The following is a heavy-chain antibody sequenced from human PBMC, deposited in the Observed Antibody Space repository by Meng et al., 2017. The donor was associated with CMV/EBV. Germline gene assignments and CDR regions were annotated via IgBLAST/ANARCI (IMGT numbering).Heavy chain of an antibody. CDR2: IYHSGST. Sequence: SGGSISSSNWWSWVRQRPGKGLEWIGEIYHSGSTNYNPSLKSRVTISVDKSKNQFSLKLSSVTAADTAVYYCARVSEGSSGYYFDYWGQGTLVTVSS. D-gene: IGHD3-22*01. CDR3: ARVSEGSSGYYFDY. J-gene: IGHJ4*02. V-gene: IGHV4-4*02. CDR1: GGSISSSNW.